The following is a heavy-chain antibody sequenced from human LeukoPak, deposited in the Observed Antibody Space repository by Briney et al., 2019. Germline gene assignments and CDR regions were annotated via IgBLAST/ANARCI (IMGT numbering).Heavy chain of an antibody. Sequence: GGSLRLSGAASAFTFSSYAMSWVRQAPGKGLEWDSAISGSGGSTYYADSVKGRFTISRDNSKNTLYLQMNSLRAKDTAVYYCASALGGGDYWGQGTLVTVSS. CDR2: ISGSGGST. J-gene: IGHJ4*02. CDR1: AFTFSSYA. D-gene: IGHD3-16*01. V-gene: IGHV3-23*01. CDR3: ASALGGGDY.